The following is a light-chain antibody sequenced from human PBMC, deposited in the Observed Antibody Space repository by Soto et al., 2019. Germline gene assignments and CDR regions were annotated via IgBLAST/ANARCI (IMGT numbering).Light chain of an antibody. Sequence: EILMTQSPATLYVSPGERATLSCRASQSVSHNLAWYQQKPGQAPRLLFYGASTRATGIPARFSGSGSGTDFTFTISSLQSEDFAVYYCQQSNNWPYTFGQGTKLEIK. CDR3: QQSNNWPYT. V-gene: IGKV3-15*01. CDR1: QSVSHN. CDR2: GAS. J-gene: IGKJ2*01.